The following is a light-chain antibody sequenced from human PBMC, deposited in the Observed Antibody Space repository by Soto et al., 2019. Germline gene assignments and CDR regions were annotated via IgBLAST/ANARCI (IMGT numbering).Light chain of an antibody. CDR1: QTVSSSYY. CDR3: PQYVTSPPGYT. V-gene: IGKV3-20*01. Sequence: EVVLTQSPGTLSLSPGERATLSCRTSQTVSSSYYLAWYQQKPGQAPRRLIYGASNRASGVPDRFSSGWSGTDFTLTISRLEPEDFAVYYCPQYVTSPPGYTFGQGTEMRIK. J-gene: IGKJ2*01. CDR2: GAS.